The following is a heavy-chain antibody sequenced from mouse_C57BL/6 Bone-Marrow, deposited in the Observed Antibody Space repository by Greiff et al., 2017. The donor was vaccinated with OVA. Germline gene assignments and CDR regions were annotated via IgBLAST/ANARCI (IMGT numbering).Heavy chain of an antibody. CDR2: IYPGDGDT. V-gene: IGHV1-80*01. Sequence: QVQLQQSGAEPVKPGASVESARKASGYAFSSHWMNRVKQRPGKGPEGIGQIYPGDGDTNYNGKFKGKATLTADKSSSNAYMQLSSLTSEDSAVYFCARGYFWGQGTTLTVSS. CDR1: GYAFSSHW. CDR3: ARGYF. J-gene: IGHJ2*01.